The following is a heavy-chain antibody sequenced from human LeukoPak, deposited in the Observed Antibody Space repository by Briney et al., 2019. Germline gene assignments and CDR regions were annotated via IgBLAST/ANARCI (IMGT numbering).Heavy chain of an antibody. D-gene: IGHD3-22*01. CDR3: ARDLYYYDSSGYPAAFDI. J-gene: IGHJ3*02. Sequence: GGSLRLSCAASGFTFSSYAMSWVRQAPGKGLEWVSAISGSGGSTYYADSVKGRFTISRDNSKNTLYLQMNSLRVEGTAVYYCARDLYYYDSSGYPAAFDIWGQGTMVTVSS. V-gene: IGHV3-23*01. CDR1: GFTFSSYA. CDR2: ISGSGGST.